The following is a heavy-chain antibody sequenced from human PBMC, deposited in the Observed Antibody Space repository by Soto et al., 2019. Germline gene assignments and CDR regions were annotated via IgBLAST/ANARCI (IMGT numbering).Heavy chain of an antibody. Sequence: SVKVSCKASGGTFSSYAISWVRQAPGQGLEWMGGIIPIFGTANYAQKFQGRVTITADESTSTAYMELSSLRSEDTAVYYCRIAAAGTFGGGDYWGRGTLVTVSS. J-gene: IGHJ4*02. D-gene: IGHD6-13*01. V-gene: IGHV1-69*13. CDR1: GGTFSSYA. CDR3: RIAAAGTFGGGDY. CDR2: IIPIFGTA.